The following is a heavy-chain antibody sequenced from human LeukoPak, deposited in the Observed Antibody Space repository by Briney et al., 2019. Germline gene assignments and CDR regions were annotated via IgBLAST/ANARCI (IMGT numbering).Heavy chain of an antibody. D-gene: IGHD6-6*01. CDR2: IKQDGSEK. J-gene: IGHJ3*01. Sequence: PGGSLRLSCAASGFTFVGYWMSWVRQAPGKGLEWVANIKQDGSEKYYVDSVKGRFTISRDNTKNSLYLQMNSLRAEDTAVYYCARDHQLGAPMEGVWGQGTMVTVSS. V-gene: IGHV3-7*01. CDR1: GFTFVGYW. CDR3: ARDHQLGAPMEGV.